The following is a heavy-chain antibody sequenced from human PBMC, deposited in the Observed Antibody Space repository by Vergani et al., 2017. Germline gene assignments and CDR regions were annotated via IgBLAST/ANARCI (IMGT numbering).Heavy chain of an antibody. Sequence: QVQLQESGPGLVKPSETLSLTCAVSGYSISSGYYWGWIRQPPGKGLVWIGSIYHSGSTYYNPSLKSRVTISVDTSKNQFSLKLSSVTAADTAVYYCARVEGELPPDYWGQGTLVTVSS. CDR2: IYHSGST. D-gene: IGHD2-15*01. CDR3: ARVEGELPPDY. CDR1: GYSISSGYY. J-gene: IGHJ4*02. V-gene: IGHV4-38-2*01.